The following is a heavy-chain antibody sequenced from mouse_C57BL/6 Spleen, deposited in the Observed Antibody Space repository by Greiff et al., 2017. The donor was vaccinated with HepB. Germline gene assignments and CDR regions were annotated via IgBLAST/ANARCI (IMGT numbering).Heavy chain of an antibody. J-gene: IGHJ1*03. CDR1: GYTFTGYW. CDR2: ILPGSGST. CDR3: ARRTTVVATRYFDV. V-gene: IGHV1-9*01. Sequence: VQLQQSGAELMKPGASVKLSKATGYTFTGYWIEWVKQRPGHGLEWIGEILPGSGSTNYNEKFKGKATFTADTSSNTAYMQLSSLTTEDSAIYYCARRTTVVATRYFDVWGTGTTVTVSS. D-gene: IGHD1-1*01.